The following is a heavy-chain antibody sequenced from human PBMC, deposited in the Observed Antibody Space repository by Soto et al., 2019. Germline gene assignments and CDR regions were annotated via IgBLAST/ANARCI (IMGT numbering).Heavy chain of an antibody. CDR1: GYIFTSYG. V-gene: IGHV1-18*04. J-gene: IGHJ6*02. Sequence: ASVKVSCKASGYIFTSYGISWVRQAPGQGLEWMGWITTYNGNTNYAQKFQGRVTMTTDTSTDTAYMELRSLRSDDTAVFYCARDLMGLAVSHYYYDAMDVWGQGTTVTVSS. CDR2: ITTYNGNT. D-gene: IGHD6-19*01. CDR3: ARDLMGLAVSHYYYDAMDV.